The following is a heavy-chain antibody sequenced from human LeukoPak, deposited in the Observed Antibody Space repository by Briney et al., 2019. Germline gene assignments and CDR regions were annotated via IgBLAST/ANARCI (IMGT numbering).Heavy chain of an antibody. CDR1: GFTFDDYA. Sequence: TAGSLRLSCAASGFTFDDYAMHWVRQAPGKGLEWVSGISWNSGSIGYADSVKGRFTISRDSAKNSLYPQMNSLRAEDTALYYCAKDIGYYDSSGYSTFDYWGRGTLVTVSS. J-gene: IGHJ4*02. V-gene: IGHV3-9*01. D-gene: IGHD3-22*01. CDR2: ISWNSGSI. CDR3: AKDIGYYDSSGYSTFDY.